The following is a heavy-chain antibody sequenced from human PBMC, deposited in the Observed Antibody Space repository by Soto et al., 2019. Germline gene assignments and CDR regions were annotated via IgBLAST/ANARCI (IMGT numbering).Heavy chain of an antibody. D-gene: IGHD3-9*01. CDR1: GGTFSSYT. CDR3: AGEGQYFDWLFDY. J-gene: IGHJ4*02. Sequence: QVQLVQSGAEVKKPGSSVKVSCKASGGTFSSYTISWVRQAPGQGLEWMGRIIPILGIANYAQKFQGRVTITADKNTSPAYRELCSLRSEETAVYYCAGEGQYFDWLFDYWGQGSLVTVSS. V-gene: IGHV1-69*02. CDR2: IIPILGIA.